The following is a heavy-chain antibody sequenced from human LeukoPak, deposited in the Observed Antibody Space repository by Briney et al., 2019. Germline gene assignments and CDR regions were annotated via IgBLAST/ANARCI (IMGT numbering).Heavy chain of an antibody. V-gene: IGHV3-53*01. J-gene: IGHJ4*02. D-gene: IGHD2-8*01. Sequence: PGGSLRLSCAASDFTVGSNYMTWVRQAPGKGLEWVSVIYSGGKTFYADSVKGRFTISRDDSKNTLYLQMNSLRAEDTAIYYCARDVDDTTNWWGQGTLVTVSS. CDR3: ARDVDDTTNW. CDR1: DFTVGSNY. CDR2: IYSGGKT.